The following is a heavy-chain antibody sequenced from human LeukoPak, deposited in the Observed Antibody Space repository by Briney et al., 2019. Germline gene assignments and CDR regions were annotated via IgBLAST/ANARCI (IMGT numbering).Heavy chain of an antibody. Sequence: GGSLRLSCAASGFTFSSYAMSWVRQAPGKGLEWVSAISGSGGSTYYADSVKGRFTISRDNSKNTLYLQMNSLRAEDTAVYYCVRDMGGPTTADAFDIWGQGTVVTVSS. D-gene: IGHD3-16*01. V-gene: IGHV3-23*01. J-gene: IGHJ3*02. CDR2: ISGSGGST. CDR1: GFTFSSYA. CDR3: VRDMGGPTTADAFDI.